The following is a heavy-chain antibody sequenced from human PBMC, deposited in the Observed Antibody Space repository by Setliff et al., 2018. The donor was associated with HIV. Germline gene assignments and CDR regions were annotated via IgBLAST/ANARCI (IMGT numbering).Heavy chain of an antibody. CDR1: GYTFTSYA. V-gene: IGHV1-3*01. D-gene: IGHD3-10*01. CDR3: ARDRGEVAMVRGAHDAFDI. CDR2: INAGNGNT. Sequence: ASVKVSCKASGYTFTSYAMHWVRQAPGQRLEWMGWINAGNGNTKYSQKFQGRVTITTDESTSTAYMELSSLRSEDTAVYYCARDRGEVAMVRGAHDAFDIWGQGTMVTVSS. J-gene: IGHJ3*02.